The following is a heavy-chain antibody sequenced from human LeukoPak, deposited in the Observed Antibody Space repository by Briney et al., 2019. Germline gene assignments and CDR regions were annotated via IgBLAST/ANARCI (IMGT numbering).Heavy chain of an antibody. CDR3: ARAQYYFDS. J-gene: IGHJ4*02. CDR1: GFTFSDYY. CDR2: ITSTSSYT. Sequence: GGSLRLSCAASGFTFSDYYMSWIRQAPRKGLEWLSYITSTSSYTNYADSVKGRFTISRDNAKKLVYLQMNSLRVEDTAVYYCARAQYYFDSWGQGALVIVSS. V-gene: IGHV3-11*06.